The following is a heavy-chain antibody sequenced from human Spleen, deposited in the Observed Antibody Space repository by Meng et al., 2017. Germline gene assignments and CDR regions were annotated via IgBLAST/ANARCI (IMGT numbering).Heavy chain of an antibody. Sequence: GGSLRPSCAAAGSTLSSYAMSWVRQAPGKGMEWVSAISGSGGSTYHADSVKGRFTIARDNSKNTLYLQMNSLRAKDTAVYYCAKDEGDEVVPGHLDAFDIWGQGTMVTVSS. D-gene: IGHD2-2*01. CDR2: ISGSGGST. V-gene: IGHV3-23*01. J-gene: IGHJ3*02. CDR3: AKDEGDEVVPGHLDAFDI. CDR1: GSTLSSYA.